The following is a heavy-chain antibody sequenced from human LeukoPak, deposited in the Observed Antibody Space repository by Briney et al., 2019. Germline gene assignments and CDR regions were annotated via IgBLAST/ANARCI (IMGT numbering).Heavy chain of an antibody. Sequence: ASVKVSCKASGYTFTGYYMHWVRQAPGQGLEWMGRINPNSGGTNYAQKFQGRVTMTRDTSISIAYMELSRLRSDDTAVYYCARDIEYSSSFDYWGQGTLVTVSS. D-gene: IGHD6-6*01. CDR2: INPNSGGT. CDR3: ARDIEYSSSFDY. CDR1: GYTFTGYY. V-gene: IGHV1-2*06. J-gene: IGHJ4*02.